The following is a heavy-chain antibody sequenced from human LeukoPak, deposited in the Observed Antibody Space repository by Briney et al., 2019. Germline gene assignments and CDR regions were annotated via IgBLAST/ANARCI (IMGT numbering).Heavy chain of an antibody. CDR3: ARPEDLVGVTTSAFDY. CDR1: GFSFSSFG. CDR2: IRYDGSNK. V-gene: IGHV3-30*02. Sequence: GGSPRLSCVASGFSFSSFGMHWVRQAPGKGLEWVAFIRYDGSNKYYADSVKGRFTISRDNSKNTLYLQMSSLRPEDTAVYYCARPEDLVGVTTSAFDYWGQGTLVTVSS. D-gene: IGHD1-26*01. J-gene: IGHJ4*02.